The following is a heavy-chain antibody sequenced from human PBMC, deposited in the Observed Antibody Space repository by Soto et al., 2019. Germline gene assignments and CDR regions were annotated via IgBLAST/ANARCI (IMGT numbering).Heavy chain of an antibody. D-gene: IGHD2-15*01. J-gene: IGHJ6*02. CDR2: TYYRSRWYS. CDR3: ARSEEDTDYYYYGMDV. Sequence: SQTLSLTCVGSGYTVSSNSVALDWVSQSPSRGLEWLGRTYYRSRWYSDYAVSVRSRIDINADTSKNQVSLKLHSVTPEDTAVYYCARSEEDTDYYYYGMDVWGQGTKVTVSS. V-gene: IGHV6-1*01. CDR1: GYTVSSNSVA.